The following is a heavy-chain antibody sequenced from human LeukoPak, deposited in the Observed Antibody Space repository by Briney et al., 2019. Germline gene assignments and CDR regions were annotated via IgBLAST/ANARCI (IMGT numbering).Heavy chain of an antibody. CDR3: ARDGGPHYYGSGSYYNVWRVLGPPDY. V-gene: IGHV3-30-3*01. CDR2: ISYDGSNK. J-gene: IGHJ4*02. Sequence: QPGGSLRLSCAASGFTFSSYAMHWVRQAPGKGLEWVAVISYDGSNKYYADSVKGRFTISRDNSKNTLYLQMNSLRAEDTAVYYCARDGGPHYYGSGSYYNVWRVLGPPDYWGQGTLVTVSS. D-gene: IGHD3-10*01. CDR1: GFTFSSYA.